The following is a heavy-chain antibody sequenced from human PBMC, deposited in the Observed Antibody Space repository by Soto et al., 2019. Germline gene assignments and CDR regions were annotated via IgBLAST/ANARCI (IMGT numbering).Heavy chain of an antibody. CDR3: ARAPYYDIWSGYHHNRFAP. D-gene: IGHD3-3*01. J-gene: IGHJ5*02. V-gene: IGHV4-59*01. Sequence: SETLSLTCTVSGGSINSYYWSWIRQPPGKGLEWIGYIYYSGSTNYNPSLKSRVTMSVDTSKNQFSLKLSSVTAADTAVYYCARAPYYDIWSGYHHNRFAPWGQRTLVPVSS. CDR1: GGSINSYY. CDR2: IYYSGST.